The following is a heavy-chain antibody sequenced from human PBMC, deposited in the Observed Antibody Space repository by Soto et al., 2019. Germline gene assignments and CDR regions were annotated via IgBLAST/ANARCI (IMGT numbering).Heavy chain of an antibody. Sequence: GESLKISCKGSGYSFTSYWIGWVRQMPGKGLECMGIIYPGDSDTRYSPSFQGQVTISADKSISTAYLQWSSLKASDTAMYYCARQGRDYGDYLLVYYGTDVWGQGTTVTVSS. D-gene: IGHD4-17*01. J-gene: IGHJ6*02. CDR2: IYPGDSDT. V-gene: IGHV5-51*01. CDR3: ARQGRDYGDYLLVYYGTDV. CDR1: GYSFTSYW.